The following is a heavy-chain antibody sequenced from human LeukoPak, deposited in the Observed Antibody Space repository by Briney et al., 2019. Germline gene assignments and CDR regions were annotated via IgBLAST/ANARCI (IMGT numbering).Heavy chain of an antibody. CDR1: GFTFSSYA. Sequence: GGSLRLSCAVSGFTFSSYAMAWVRQAPGKGLEWVSGISGSGGSTYYADSVKGRFIISRDNSNNTVFLQMNSLRAEDTAIYYCAKGTGVGGDDAFDFWGQGTMVPVSS. D-gene: IGHD3-3*01. V-gene: IGHV3-23*01. CDR2: ISGSGGST. CDR3: AKGTGVGGDDAFDF. J-gene: IGHJ3*01.